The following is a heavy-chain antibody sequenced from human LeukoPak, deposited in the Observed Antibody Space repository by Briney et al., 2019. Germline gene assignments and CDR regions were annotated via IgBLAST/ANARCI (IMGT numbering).Heavy chain of an antibody. CDR3: ARHHSHYYGSGRYYNDYYYMDV. Sequence: SETLSLTCTVPGGSISSGDYYWSWIRQPPGKGLEWTGYIYYSGSTYYNPSLKSRVTISVDTSKNQFSLKLSSVTAADTAVYYCARHHSHYYGSGRYYNDYYYMDVWGKGTTVIVSS. CDR1: GGSISSGDYY. D-gene: IGHD3-10*01. J-gene: IGHJ6*03. CDR2: IYYSGST. V-gene: IGHV4-30-4*08.